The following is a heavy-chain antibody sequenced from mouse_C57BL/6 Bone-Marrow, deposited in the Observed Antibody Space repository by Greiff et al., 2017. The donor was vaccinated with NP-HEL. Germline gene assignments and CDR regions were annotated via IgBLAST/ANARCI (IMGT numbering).Heavy chain of an antibody. V-gene: IGHV5-6*01. J-gene: IGHJ3*01. CDR1: GFTFSSYG. CDR3: ASPYGYDVAWFAY. Sequence: DVHLVESGGDLVKPGGSLKLSCAASGFTFSSYGMSWVRQTPDKRLEWVATISSGGSYTYYPDSVKGRFTISRDNAKNTLCLQMSSLKSEDTAMYYCASPYGYDVAWFAYWGQGTLVTVSA. D-gene: IGHD2-2*01. CDR2: ISSGGSYT.